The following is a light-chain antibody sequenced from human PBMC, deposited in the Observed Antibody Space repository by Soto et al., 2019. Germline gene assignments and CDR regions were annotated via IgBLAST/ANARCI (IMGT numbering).Light chain of an antibody. Sequence: EIVLTQSPATLSLSPGETATLSCRTSQSVGGFLVWYQQKPGQAPRLLIYDASIRATGIPARFSGRGSGTDFTLTITSLEPEDFAVYYCQQRRNWYTFGQGTKLEVK. CDR1: QSVGGF. CDR3: QQRRNWYT. V-gene: IGKV3-11*01. J-gene: IGKJ2*01. CDR2: DAS.